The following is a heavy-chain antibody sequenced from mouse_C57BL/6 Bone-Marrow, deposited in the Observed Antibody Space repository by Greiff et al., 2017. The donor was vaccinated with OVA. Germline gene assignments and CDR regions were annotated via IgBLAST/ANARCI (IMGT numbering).Heavy chain of an antibody. J-gene: IGHJ2*01. CDR3: ARWQVVATGVDY. Sequence: QVHVKQSGAELARPGASVKLSCKASGYTFTSYGISWVKQRTGQGLEWIGEIYPRSGNTYYNEKFKGKATLTADKSSSTAYMELRSLTSEDSAVYFCARWQVVATGVDYWGQGTTLTVSS. D-gene: IGHD1-1*01. V-gene: IGHV1-81*01. CDR2: IYPRSGNT. CDR1: GYTFTSYG.